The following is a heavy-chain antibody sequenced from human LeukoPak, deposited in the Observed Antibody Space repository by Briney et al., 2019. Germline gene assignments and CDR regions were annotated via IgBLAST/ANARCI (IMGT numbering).Heavy chain of an antibody. CDR2: INHSGST. J-gene: IGHJ2*01. D-gene: IGHD3/OR15-3a*01. V-gene: IGHV4-34*01. CDR1: GGSFSGYY. Sequence: SETLSLTCAVHGGSFSGYYWSRIRQPPGKGLEWIGEINHSGSTNYNPSVKSRVTISVNTSKSQFSVKLGFVTAADTAVYYCVIPPWTRDWYFDFWGRGTLVTVSS. CDR3: VIPPWTRDWYFDF.